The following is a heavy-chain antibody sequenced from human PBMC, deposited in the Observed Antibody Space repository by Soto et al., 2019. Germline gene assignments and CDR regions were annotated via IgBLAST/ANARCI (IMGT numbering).Heavy chain of an antibody. Sequence: SETLSLTCTVSGGSISSRGYYCSWIRQFPGKGLEWIGYISYSESTDYNPSLKSRVTISADTPKNQFSLKLSSVTAADTAVYYCAGGNDYAKIGYWGQGAQVTAPQ. J-gene: IGHJ4*02. CDR2: ISYSEST. CDR1: GGSISSRGYY. CDR3: AGGNDYAKIGY. D-gene: IGHD4-17*01. V-gene: IGHV4-31*03.